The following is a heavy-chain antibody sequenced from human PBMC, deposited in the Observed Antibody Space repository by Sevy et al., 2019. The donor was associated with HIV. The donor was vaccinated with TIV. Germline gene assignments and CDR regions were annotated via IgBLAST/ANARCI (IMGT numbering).Heavy chain of an antibody. CDR3: ARESSSDWFVDY. V-gene: IGHV3-33*01. J-gene: IGHJ4*02. CDR1: GITFSSYG. CDR2: IFSDGSKT. Sequence: GGSLRLSCAASGITFSSYGMHWVRQAPGRGRGWGEVIFSDGSKTYNADSVKGRFTISRDNSKNTLYLQMDSLRVEDTAVYYCARESSSDWFVDYWGQGTLVTVSS. D-gene: IGHD2-2*01.